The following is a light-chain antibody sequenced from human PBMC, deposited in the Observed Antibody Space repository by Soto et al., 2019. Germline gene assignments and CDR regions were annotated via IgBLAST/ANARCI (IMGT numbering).Light chain of an antibody. J-gene: IGKJ4*01. CDR1: QDFSDW. Sequence: DIPLTQSPSSVSASVGARVTITCRASQDFSDWLAWYQQKPGTAPKLLIYAASTLQTGVPSRFSGRGSGIEFTLTIHSLQAEDSATYYCPQANSFPLTFGGGTKVEI. CDR2: AAS. CDR3: PQANSFPLT. V-gene: IGKV1-12*01.